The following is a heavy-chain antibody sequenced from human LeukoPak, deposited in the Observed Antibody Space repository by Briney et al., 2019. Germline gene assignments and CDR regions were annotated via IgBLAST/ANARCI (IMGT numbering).Heavy chain of an antibody. J-gene: IGHJ2*01. CDR2: LYSGSDT. Sequence: GGSLTPSCAASGFSVSLNYMNWVRQAPGKGLEWVSILYSGSDTYYADSVKGRFTISRDSSKNMLFLHMNSLRAEDTAVYYCARVGDHFHWYLDLWGRGTLVTVSS. D-gene: IGHD3-3*02. CDR1: GFSVSLNY. V-gene: IGHV3-53*01. CDR3: ARVGDHFHWYLDL.